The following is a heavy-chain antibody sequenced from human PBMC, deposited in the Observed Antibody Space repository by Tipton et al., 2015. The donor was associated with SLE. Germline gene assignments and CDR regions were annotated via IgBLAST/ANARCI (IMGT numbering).Heavy chain of an antibody. CDR3: ARDERVRGVLGY. V-gene: IGHV4-59*12. J-gene: IGHJ4*02. CDR1: GGSIGRDY. CDR2: IHYSGTT. D-gene: IGHD3-10*01. Sequence: TLSLTCTVSGGSIGRDYWSWIRQPPGKGLEWIGYIHYSGTTYYNPSLKSRVTISVDTSKNQFSLKLSSVTAADTAVYYCARDERVRGVLGYWGQGTLVTVSS.